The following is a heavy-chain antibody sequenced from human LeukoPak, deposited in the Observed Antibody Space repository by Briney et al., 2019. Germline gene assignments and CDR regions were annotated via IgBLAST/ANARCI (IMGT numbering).Heavy chain of an antibody. V-gene: IGHV4-61*05. CDR2: IYYSGST. CDR1: GGSTSSTTYY. Sequence: SETLSLTCTVSGGSTSSTTYYWGWIRQPPGKDLEWIGYIYYSGSTNYNPSLKSRVTISVDTSKNQFSLKLSSVTAADTAVYYCARANRRPYYGSGSQPLHASFDIWGQGTMVTVSS. J-gene: IGHJ3*02. D-gene: IGHD3-10*01. CDR3: ARANRRPYYGSGSQPLHASFDI.